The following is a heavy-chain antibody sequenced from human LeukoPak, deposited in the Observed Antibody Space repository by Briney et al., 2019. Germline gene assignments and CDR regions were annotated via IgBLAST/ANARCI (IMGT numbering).Heavy chain of an antibody. CDR3: ARERFYTPDY. CDR2: ISYDGSNK. J-gene: IGHJ4*02. CDR1: GFTFSSYA. D-gene: IGHD2/OR15-2a*01. V-gene: IGHV3-30*04. Sequence: PGGSLRLSCAASGFTFSSYAMHWVRQAPGKGLEGVAVISYDGSNKYYADSVKGRFTISRDNSKNTLYLQMNRLRAEDKAVYYCARERFYTPDYWGQGTLVTVSS.